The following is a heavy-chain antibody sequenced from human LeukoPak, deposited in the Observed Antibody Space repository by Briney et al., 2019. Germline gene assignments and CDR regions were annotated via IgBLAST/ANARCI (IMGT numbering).Heavy chain of an antibody. D-gene: IGHD3-10*01. CDR2: INPSGGST. V-gene: IGHV1-46*01. Sequence: ASVKVSCKASGYTFTSYYMHWVRQAPGQGLEWMGIINPSGGSTSYAQKFQGKVTMTRDTSTSTVYMELSSLRSEDTAVYYCARELWFGELFYHYGMDVWGQGTTVTVSS. CDR3: ARELWFGELFYHYGMDV. J-gene: IGHJ6*02. CDR1: GYTFTSYY.